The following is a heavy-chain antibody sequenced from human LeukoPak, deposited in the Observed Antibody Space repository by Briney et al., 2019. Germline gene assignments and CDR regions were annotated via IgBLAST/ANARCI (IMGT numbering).Heavy chain of an antibody. CDR3: ARESGYCSSTSCYDSYYYYGMDV. J-gene: IGHJ6*02. CDR1: GGSISSSSYY. CDR2: IYYSGST. D-gene: IGHD2-2*01. V-gene: IGHV4-39*07. Sequence: PSETLSLTCTVSGGSISSSSYYWGWIRQPPGKGLEWIGSIYYSGSTYYNPSLKSRVTISLDTSKNQFSLKLSSVTAADTAVYYCARESGYCSSTSCYDSYYYYGMDVWGQGTTVTVSS.